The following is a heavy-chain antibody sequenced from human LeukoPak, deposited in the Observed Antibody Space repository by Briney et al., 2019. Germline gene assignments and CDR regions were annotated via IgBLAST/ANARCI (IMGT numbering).Heavy chain of an antibody. V-gene: IGHV3-66*01. D-gene: IGHD3-10*01. CDR1: GFTSRYSA. J-gene: IGHJ6*02. CDR2: IYSGGST. Sequence: GGSLRLSCAASGFTSRYSAMSWVRQAPGKGLEWVSVIYSGGSTYYADSVKGRFTISRDNSKNTLYLQMNSLRAEDTAVYYCARDGLLYGSGSDYYYGMDVWGQGTTVTVSS. CDR3: ARDGLLYGSGSDYYYGMDV.